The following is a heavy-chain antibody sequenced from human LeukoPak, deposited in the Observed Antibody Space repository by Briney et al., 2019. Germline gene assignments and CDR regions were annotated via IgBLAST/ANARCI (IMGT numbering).Heavy chain of an antibody. CDR2: INTNTGNP. CDR3: ARDVARYCSGGSCYAGFGDFDY. J-gene: IGHJ4*02. Sequence: ASVKVSCKASGYAFTGYYMHWVRQAPGQGLEWMGWINTNTGNPTYGQGFTGRFVFSLDTSVSTAYLQISSLKAEDTAVYYCARDVARYCSGGSCYAGFGDFDYWGQGTLVTVSS. CDR1: GYAFTGYY. V-gene: IGHV7-4-1*02. D-gene: IGHD2-15*01.